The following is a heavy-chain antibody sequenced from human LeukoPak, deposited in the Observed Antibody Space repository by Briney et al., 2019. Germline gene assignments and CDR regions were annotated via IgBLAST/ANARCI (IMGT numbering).Heavy chain of an antibody. Sequence: GGSLRLSCAASGFTFSSYAMSWVRQAPGKGLEWVSAISGSGGSTYYADSVKGRFTISRDNSKNTLYLQMNNLRAEDTAVYYCQRITMFRGPLLQTLWGQGTLVTVSS. CDR2: ISGSGGST. V-gene: IGHV3-23*01. CDR3: QRITMFRGPLLQTL. J-gene: IGHJ4*02. D-gene: IGHD3-10*01. CDR1: GFTFSSYA.